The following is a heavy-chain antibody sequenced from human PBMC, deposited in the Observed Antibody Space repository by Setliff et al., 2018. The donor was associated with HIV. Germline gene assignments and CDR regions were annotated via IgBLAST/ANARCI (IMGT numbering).Heavy chain of an antibody. CDR2: IYHNGIT. CDR1: GYSISSGYY. CDR3: ARRIYGNNPYFDY. Sequence: SSETLSLTCGVSGYSISSGYYWGWIRQPPGKGLEWIGSIYHNGITYYNPSLKSQVTISGDPSQNQFSLKLSSVTAADTAIYYCARRIYGNNPYFDYWSQGTLVTVSS. V-gene: IGHV4-38-2*01. J-gene: IGHJ4*02. D-gene: IGHD4-17*01.